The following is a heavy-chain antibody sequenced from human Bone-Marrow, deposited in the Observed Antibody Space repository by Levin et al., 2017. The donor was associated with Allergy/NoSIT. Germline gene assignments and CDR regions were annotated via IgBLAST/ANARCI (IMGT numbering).Heavy chain of an antibody. CDR3: VRQNVLDY. Sequence: TGGSLRLSCAASGFTFSSHYMHWVRQAPGKGLVWVSRITPDGSTTNYADSVKGRFTISRDNVKNTLYLQMNSLRAEDTAMYYCVRQNVLDYWGQGSLVTVSS. CDR2: ITPDGSTT. V-gene: IGHV3-74*01. CDR1: GFTFSSHY. J-gene: IGHJ4*02.